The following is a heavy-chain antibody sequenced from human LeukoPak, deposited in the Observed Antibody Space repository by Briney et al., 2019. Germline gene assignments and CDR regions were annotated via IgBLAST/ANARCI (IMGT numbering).Heavy chain of an antibody. CDR2: MNPNSGNT. J-gene: IGHJ5*02. Sequence: ASVKVSCKASGYTFPAWYMHWVRQATGQGLEWMGWMNPNSGNTGYAQKFQGRVTMTRNTSISTAYMELSSLRSEDTAVYYCARGTVYYYDSSGYYPFDPWGQGTLVTVSS. D-gene: IGHD3-22*01. V-gene: IGHV1-8*02. CDR3: ARGTVYYYDSSGYYPFDP. CDR1: GYTFPAWY.